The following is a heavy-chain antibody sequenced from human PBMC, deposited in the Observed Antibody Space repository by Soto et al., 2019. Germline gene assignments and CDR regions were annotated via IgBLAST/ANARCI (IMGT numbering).Heavy chain of an antibody. CDR3: ARGRTVRDHDDFDL. CDR1: GFTFSSYX. Sequence: QVQLVESGGGVVQPGRSLRLSCAASGFTFSSYXMHWVRQAPGKGLEWVAAMSYDGNSKYFADSVKGRFTISRDNSKNTLSLQMNSLGAEDSAVYYCARGRTVRDHDDFDLWGQGTLVTVSS. V-gene: IGHV3-30-3*01. D-gene: IGHD2-21*01. CDR2: MSYDGNSK. J-gene: IGHJ4*02.